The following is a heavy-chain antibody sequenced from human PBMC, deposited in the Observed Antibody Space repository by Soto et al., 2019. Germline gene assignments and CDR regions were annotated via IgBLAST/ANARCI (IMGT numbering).Heavy chain of an antibody. V-gene: IGHV1-18*01. CDR2: LSAYNGDT. Sequence: QVQLVQSGAEVKKPGASVRVSCKTSGYTFINYGITWVRQAPGQGLEWMGWLSAYNGDTSSSEKLQDRFTMTTDTSTNTVYMDLGSLTSDDTAVYYCARWSAIVGGAEAIDVWGQGTMVIVSS. CDR3: ARWSAIVGGAEAIDV. CDR1: GYTFINYG. D-gene: IGHD1-26*01. J-gene: IGHJ3*01.